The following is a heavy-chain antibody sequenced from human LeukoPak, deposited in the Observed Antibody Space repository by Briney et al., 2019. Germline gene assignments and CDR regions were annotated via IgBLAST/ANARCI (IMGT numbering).Heavy chain of an antibody. CDR1: GGSISSYY. Sequence: KPSETLSLTCTASGGSISSYYWTWIRQPPGKGLEWIGFIYYSGDTYYTPSLKSRVTISLDTSKNQFSLQLSSVTTADTAVYYCATTSGKSAADHWGQGTLVTVSS. V-gene: IGHV4-59*13. CDR3: ATTSGKSAADH. J-gene: IGHJ4*02. CDR2: IYYSGDT. D-gene: IGHD6-6*01.